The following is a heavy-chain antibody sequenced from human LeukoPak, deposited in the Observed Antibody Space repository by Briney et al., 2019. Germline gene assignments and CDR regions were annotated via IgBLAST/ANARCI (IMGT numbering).Heavy chain of an antibody. CDR1: GGSFSGYY. CDR2: INHSGST. V-gene: IGHV4-34*01. J-gene: IGHJ5*02. Sequence: SETLSLTCAVYGGSFSGYYWSWIRQPPGKGLEGIGEINHSGSTNSNPSLKSRVTIAVDTSKNQFSLKLSSVTAADTPVYYCARGERGIVVVVAATSKYNWFDPWGQGTLVTVSS. CDR3: ARGERGIVVVVAATSKYNWFDP. D-gene: IGHD2-15*01.